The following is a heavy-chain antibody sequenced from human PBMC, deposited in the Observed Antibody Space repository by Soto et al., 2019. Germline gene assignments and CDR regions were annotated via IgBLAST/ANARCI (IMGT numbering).Heavy chain of an antibody. V-gene: IGHV4-31*03. CDR1: GGSISSGGYY. Sequence: QVQLQESGPGLVKPSQTLSLTCTVSGGSISSGGYYWSWIRQHPGKGLEWIGYIYYSGSTYYNPSLKSRVTISVDTSKNQVSLKLSSVTAADTAVYYCARSGDYGDFNWFDPWGQGTLVTVSS. CDR2: IYYSGST. J-gene: IGHJ5*02. CDR3: ARSGDYGDFNWFDP. D-gene: IGHD4-17*01.